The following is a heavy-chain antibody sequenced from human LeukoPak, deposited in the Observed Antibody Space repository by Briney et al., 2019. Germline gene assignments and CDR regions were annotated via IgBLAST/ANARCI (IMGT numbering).Heavy chain of an antibody. CDR1: GFTFSSYS. V-gene: IGHV3-21*01. CDR2: ISSSSSYI. D-gene: IGHD3-10*01. CDR3: ARDQAYYGSGSFDY. J-gene: IGHJ4*02. Sequence: PGGSLRLSRAASGFTFSSYSMNWVRQAPGKGLEWVSSISSSSSYIYYADSVKGRFTISRDNAKNSLYLQMNSLRAEDTAVYYCARDQAYYGSGSFDYWGQGTLVTVSS.